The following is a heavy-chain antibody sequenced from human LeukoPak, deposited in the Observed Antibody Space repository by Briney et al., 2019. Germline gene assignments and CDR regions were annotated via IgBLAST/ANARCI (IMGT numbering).Heavy chain of an antibody. Sequence: PGGSLRLSCAASGFTFSAYGMTWVRQAPGKGLEWVSAISGSGGSTYYADSVKGRFTISRDNSKNTLYLQMNSLRAEDTAVYYCAKVTRVVAGAFDIWGQGTMVTVSS. CDR1: GFTFSAYG. CDR3: AKVTRVVAGAFDI. V-gene: IGHV3-23*01. D-gene: IGHD2-15*01. J-gene: IGHJ3*02. CDR2: ISGSGGST.